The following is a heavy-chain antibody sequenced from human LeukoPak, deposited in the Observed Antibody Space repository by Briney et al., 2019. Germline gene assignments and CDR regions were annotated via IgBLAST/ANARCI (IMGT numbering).Heavy chain of an antibody. Sequence: GGSLRLSCAASGFTFSSYAMSWVRQAPGKGLEWVSSISSSSSYIYYADSVKGRFTISRDNAKNSLYLQMNSLRAEDTAVYYCARALPNYSSSWRYFDYWGQGTLVTVSS. CDR1: GFTFSSYA. D-gene: IGHD6-13*01. CDR2: ISSSSSYI. CDR3: ARALPNYSSSWRYFDY. J-gene: IGHJ4*02. V-gene: IGHV3-21*01.